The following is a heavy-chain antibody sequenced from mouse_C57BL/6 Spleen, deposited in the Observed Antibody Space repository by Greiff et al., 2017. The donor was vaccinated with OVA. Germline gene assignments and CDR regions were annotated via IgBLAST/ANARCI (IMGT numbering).Heavy chain of an antibody. D-gene: IGHD2-4*01. Sequence: DVKLVESGAGLVKPGGSLKLSCAASGFTFSSYAMSWVRQTPEKRLEWVAYISSGGDYIYYADTVKGRFTISRDNARNTLYLQMSSLKSEDTAMYYCTRDGLRPYYYAMDYWGQGTSVTVSS. CDR1: GFTFSSYA. CDR2: ISSGGDYI. V-gene: IGHV5-9-1*02. CDR3: TRDGLRPYYYAMDY. J-gene: IGHJ4*01.